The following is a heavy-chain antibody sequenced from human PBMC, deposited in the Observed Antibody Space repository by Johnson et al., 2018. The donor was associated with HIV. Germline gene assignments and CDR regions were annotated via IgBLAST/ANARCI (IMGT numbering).Heavy chain of an antibody. CDR3: AKDWAYSSSWYDEGVAFDI. J-gene: IGHJ3*02. CDR1: GFTFSSYW. Sequence: VQLVESGGGVVQPGRSLRLSCAASGFTFSSYWMHWVRQAPGKGLVWVSAISGSGGRTYYADSVKCRFTISRDNSKNTLYLQMNSVGAEDTAVYYCAKDWAYSSSWYDEGVAFDIWGQGTMVTVSS. CDR2: ISGSGGRT. D-gene: IGHD6-13*01. V-gene: IGHV3-23*04.